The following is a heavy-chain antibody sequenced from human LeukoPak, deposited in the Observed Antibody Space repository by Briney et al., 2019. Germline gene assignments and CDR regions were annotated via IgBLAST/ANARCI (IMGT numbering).Heavy chain of an antibody. Sequence: GGSLRLSCAASGFTFSIYGMHWVRQAPGKGLEWVAIIWSDGVKKYYADSVKGRFTIYRDNSKNTLYLQMNSLRAEDTAVYYCARDLTVSWGQGTLVTVSS. CDR2: IWSDGVKK. D-gene: IGHD1-20*01. CDR3: ARDLTVS. J-gene: IGHJ4*02. V-gene: IGHV3-30*02. CDR1: GFTFSIYG.